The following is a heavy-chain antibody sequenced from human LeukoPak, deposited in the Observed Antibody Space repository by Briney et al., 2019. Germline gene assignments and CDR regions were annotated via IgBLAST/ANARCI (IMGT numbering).Heavy chain of an antibody. CDR1: GFTFSSYG. J-gene: IGHJ4*02. V-gene: IGHV3-30*18. Sequence: PGGSLRLSCAASGFTFSSYGMHWVRQAPGKGLEWVAVISYDGSNKYYADSVKGRFTISRDNSKNTLYLQMNSLRAEDTAVYYCAKAAYSGSYFGVFDYWGQGTLVTVSS. CDR3: AKAAYSGSYFGVFDY. D-gene: IGHD1-26*01. CDR2: ISYDGSNK.